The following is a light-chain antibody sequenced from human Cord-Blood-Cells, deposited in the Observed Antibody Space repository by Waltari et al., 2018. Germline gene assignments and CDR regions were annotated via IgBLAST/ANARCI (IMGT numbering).Light chain of an antibody. CDR3: HQYNSYSWT. J-gene: IGKJ1*01. CDR1: QHISSW. CDR2: KAS. V-gene: IGKV1-5*03. Sequence: DIQMTQSPSTLSASVGDRVTITCRASQHISSWLAWYQQKPGKAPKLLIYKASSLESGVLSRFSGSGSGTEFTLTISSLQPDDFATYYCHQYNSYSWTFGQGTKVEI.